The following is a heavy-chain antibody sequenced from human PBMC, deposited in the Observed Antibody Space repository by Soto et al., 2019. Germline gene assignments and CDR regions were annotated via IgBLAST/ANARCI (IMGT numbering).Heavy chain of an antibody. D-gene: IGHD2-15*01. CDR3: AIDLWWYTH. J-gene: IGHJ4*02. V-gene: IGHV3-23*01. CDR2: VSGGGSGA. Sequence: EVQLLESGGGLVQPGGSLRLSCTASGFTFSDHAMTWVRQAPGKGLEWLSGVSGGGSGAYYADSVEGRFTVSRANSNNTLCLQMDSLRVEDTAVYYCAIDLWWYTHWGQGTLVTVSS. CDR1: GFTFSDHA.